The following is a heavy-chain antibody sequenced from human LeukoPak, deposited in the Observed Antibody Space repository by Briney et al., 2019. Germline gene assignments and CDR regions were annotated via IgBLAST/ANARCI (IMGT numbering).Heavy chain of an antibody. V-gene: IGHV3-30*02. CDR3: AKCSAGNCDIDY. J-gene: IGHJ4*02. D-gene: IGHD2-15*01. CDR2: IWFDGSQT. CDR1: GFSFSSYG. Sequence: GGSLRLSCAASGFSFSSYGMHWVRQAPGRGLEWLTFIWFDGSQTYYADSVKGRFTISRDNSKNTLYLQMNSLRTEDTAMYYCAKCSAGNCDIDYWGQGTLVTVSS.